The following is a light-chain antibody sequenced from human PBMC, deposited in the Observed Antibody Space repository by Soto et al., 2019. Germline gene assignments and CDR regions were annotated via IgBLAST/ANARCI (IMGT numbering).Light chain of an antibody. CDR2: GAS. CDR3: QQYNDWPRT. V-gene: IGKV3-15*01. J-gene: IGKJ1*01. Sequence: IVLTQSPATLSVSPGERATLSCRASQSVRSKLAWYQHKPGQAPRLLIYGASTRATGIPARFSGSGSGTDFTLTISSLQSEDFAVYYCQQYNDWPRTFGQGTKVDIK. CDR1: QSVRSK.